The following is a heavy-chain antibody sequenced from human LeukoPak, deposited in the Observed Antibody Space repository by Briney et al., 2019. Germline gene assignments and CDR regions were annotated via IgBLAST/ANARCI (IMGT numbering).Heavy chain of an antibody. CDR3: AKAPSSLRFLEWPFDY. V-gene: IGHV3-33*06. D-gene: IGHD3-3*01. CDR2: ISYDGTNK. J-gene: IGHJ4*02. Sequence: PGGSLRLSCAASGFTFTGYGMHWVRQAPGKGLEWVAVISYDGTNKYYADSVKGRFTISRDNSKNTLYLQMNSLRAEDTAVYYCAKAPSSLRFLEWPFDYWGQGTLVTVSS. CDR1: GFTFTGYG.